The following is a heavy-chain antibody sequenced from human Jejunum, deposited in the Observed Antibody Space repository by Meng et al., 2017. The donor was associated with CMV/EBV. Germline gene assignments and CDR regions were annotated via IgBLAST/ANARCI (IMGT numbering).Heavy chain of an antibody. V-gene: IGHV3-21*01. CDR3: ATRGQAPAN. CDR1: GFHISSYS. Sequence: TSGFHISSYSVNWVRQAPGKGLEWVASISGSSNYIFYADSVKGRFTISRDAAKNLLYLQMNSLRGEDTAVYYCATRGQAPANWGQGTRVTVSS. J-gene: IGHJ4*02. CDR2: ISGSSNYI.